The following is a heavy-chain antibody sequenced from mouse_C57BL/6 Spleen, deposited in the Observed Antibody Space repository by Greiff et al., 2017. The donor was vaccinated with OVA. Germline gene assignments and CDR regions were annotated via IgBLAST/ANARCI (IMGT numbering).Heavy chain of an antibody. CDR2: IDPANGNT. CDR1: GFNIKNTY. Sequence: VHVKQSVAELVRPGASVKLSCTASGFNIKNTYMHWVKQRPEQGLEWIGRIDPANGNTKYAPKFQGKATITADTSSNTAYLQLSSLTSEDTAIYYCARSGTTVVGDFDGWGQGTTLTVSS. J-gene: IGHJ2*01. CDR3: ARSGTTVVGDFDG. D-gene: IGHD1-1*01. V-gene: IGHV14-3*01.